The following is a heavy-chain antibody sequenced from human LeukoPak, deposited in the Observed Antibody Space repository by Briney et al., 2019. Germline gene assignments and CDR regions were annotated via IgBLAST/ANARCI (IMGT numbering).Heavy chain of an antibody. Sequence: GRSLRLSCAASGFTFSSYGMHWVRQAPGKGLEWVAVIWYDGSNKYYADSVKGRFTISRDNSKNTLYLQMNSLRAEDTAVYYCARGSGVFDLWGRGTLVTVSS. J-gene: IGHJ2*01. D-gene: IGHD3-10*01. CDR2: IWYDGSNK. V-gene: IGHV3-33*01. CDR3: ARGSGVFDL. CDR1: GFTFSSYG.